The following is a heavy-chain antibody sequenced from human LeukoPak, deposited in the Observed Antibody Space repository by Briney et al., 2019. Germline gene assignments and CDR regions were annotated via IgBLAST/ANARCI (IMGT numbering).Heavy chain of an antibody. CDR3: ARGPLGSRGYGSDD. Sequence: SETLPLTCTVSGGSVTSHYWSWIRQPPGKGLEWIAYIYNNASTNYNPSLKSRVTISVDTSKNQFSLKLSSVTAADTAVYYCARGPLGSRGYGSDDWGQGTLVTVSS. CDR2: IYNNAST. CDR1: GGSVTSHY. D-gene: IGHD3-22*01. J-gene: IGHJ4*02. V-gene: IGHV4-59*02.